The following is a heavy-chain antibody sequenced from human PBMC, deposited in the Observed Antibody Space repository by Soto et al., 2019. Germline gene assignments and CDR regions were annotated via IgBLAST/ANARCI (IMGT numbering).Heavy chain of an antibody. Sequence: QVQLVQSGAEVKKPGFSVKVSCKASGGTFSSYTISWVRQAPGQGLEWMVRIIPILGIANYAQKFQGRVTITSDKSTSTAYMELSSLRSEDTAVYYCASIRIAARPHYYYYSKDVWGKGTTVTISS. D-gene: IGHD6-6*01. J-gene: IGHJ6*03. CDR3: ASIRIAARPHYYYYSKDV. CDR2: IIPILGIA. CDR1: GGTFSSYT. V-gene: IGHV1-69*02.